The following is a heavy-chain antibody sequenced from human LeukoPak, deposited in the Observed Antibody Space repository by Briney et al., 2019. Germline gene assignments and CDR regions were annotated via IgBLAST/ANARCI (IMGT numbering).Heavy chain of an antibody. CDR3: AKDTHYYDSSGYKADAFVI. J-gene: IGHJ3*02. D-gene: IGHD3-22*01. Sequence: GGSLRLSCAASGFTFSYYAMNWVRQAPGKGLEWVSGISGSGGSTYYADSVKGLFTISRDNSKNTLYLQMSSLRAEDTAVYYCAKDTHYYDSSGYKADAFVIWGQGTMVTVSS. V-gene: IGHV3-23*01. CDR2: ISGSGGST. CDR1: GFTFSYYA.